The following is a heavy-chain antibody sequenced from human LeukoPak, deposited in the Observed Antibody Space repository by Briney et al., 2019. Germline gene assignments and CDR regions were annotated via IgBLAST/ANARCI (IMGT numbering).Heavy chain of an antibody. Sequence: GGSLRLSCVASGFPFSSYWMTWVRQAPGKGLEWVANIKQDGSKKSYVDSVKGRFTISRDNAKNSLYLQMNSLRAEDTAVYYCAKAPIVGATPYYFDYWGQGTLVTVSS. D-gene: IGHD1-26*01. CDR1: GFPFSSYW. V-gene: IGHV3-7*03. CDR3: AKAPIVGATPYYFDY. CDR2: IKQDGSKK. J-gene: IGHJ4*02.